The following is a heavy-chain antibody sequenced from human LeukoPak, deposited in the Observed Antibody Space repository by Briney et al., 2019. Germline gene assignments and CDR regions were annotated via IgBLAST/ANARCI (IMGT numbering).Heavy chain of an antibody. CDR2: INPSGGST. V-gene: IGHV1-46*01. Sequence: GASVKVSCKASGYTFTSYYMHWVRQAPGQGLEWMGIINPSGGSTSYAQKFQGRVTMTRNTSISTAYMELSSLRSEDTAVYYCARGLIRYCGGDCCFVYWGQGTLVTVSS. CDR3: ARGLIRYCGGDCCFVY. CDR1: GYTFTSYY. D-gene: IGHD2-21*02. J-gene: IGHJ4*02.